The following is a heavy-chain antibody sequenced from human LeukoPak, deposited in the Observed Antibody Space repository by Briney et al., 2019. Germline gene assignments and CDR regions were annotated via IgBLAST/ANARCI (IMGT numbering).Heavy chain of an antibody. D-gene: IGHD6-19*01. CDR3: ARRDTGWNYCDY. J-gene: IGHJ4*02. CDR1: GDSINGHY. CDR2: IHYKGST. V-gene: IGHV4-59*08. Sequence: PSETLSLTCTISGDSINGHYWSWIRQPPGKRLEWIGDIHYKGSTNYNLPLKSRVTISVDTSKNHLSLNLTSVLAADTAIYYCARRDTGWNYCDYWGQGILVTVSS.